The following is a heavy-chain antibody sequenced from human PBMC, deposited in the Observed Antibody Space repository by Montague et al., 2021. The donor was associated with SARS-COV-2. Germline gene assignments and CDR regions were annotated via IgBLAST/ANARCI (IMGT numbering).Heavy chain of an antibody. D-gene: IGHD2-2*01. Sequence: SLRLSCAASGFTFSSYRMNWVRQAPGKGLEWVSSISSSSSYIYYADSVKGRFIISRDNSKNTLYLQMNSLRAEDTAVYYCARDTALFCSSTSCYLGDFDYWGQGTLVTVSS. CDR3: ARDTALFCSSTSCYLGDFDY. V-gene: IGHV3-21*01. J-gene: IGHJ4*02. CDR2: ISSSSSYI. CDR1: GFTFSSYR.